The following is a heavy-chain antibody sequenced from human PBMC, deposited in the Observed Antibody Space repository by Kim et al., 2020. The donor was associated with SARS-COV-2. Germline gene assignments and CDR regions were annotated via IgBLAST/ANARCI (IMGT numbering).Heavy chain of an antibody. V-gene: IGHV4-59*13. CDR3: ARNDREDGLDY. J-gene: IGHJ4*02. CDR2: IYYSGST. CDR1: GGSISSYY. Sequence: SETLSLTCTVSGGSISSYYWSWIRQPPGKGLEWIGYIYYSGSTNYNPSLKSRVTISVDTSKNQFSLKLSSVTAADTAVYYCARNDREDGLDYWGQGTLVTVSS. D-gene: IGHD1-1*01.